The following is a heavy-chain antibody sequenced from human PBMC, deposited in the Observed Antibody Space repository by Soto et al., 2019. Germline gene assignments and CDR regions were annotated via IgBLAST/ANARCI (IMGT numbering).Heavy chain of an antibody. J-gene: IGHJ4*02. CDR3: AKGSGNYYGSGTYPEFDY. D-gene: IGHD3-10*01. Sequence: TWVRQAPGKGLEWVSTISGAGGGTYYADSVKGHFTISRDNSKNTPFLQMNTLRAEDTAVYYCAKGSGNYYGSGTYPEFDYWGQGTLVTVSS. CDR2: ISGAGGGT. V-gene: IGHV3-23*01.